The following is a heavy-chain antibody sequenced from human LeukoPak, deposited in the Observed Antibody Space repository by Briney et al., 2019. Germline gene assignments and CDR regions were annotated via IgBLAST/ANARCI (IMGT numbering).Heavy chain of an antibody. V-gene: IGHV1-69*13. Sequence: ASVKVSCKASGGTFSSYAISWVRQAPGQGLEWMGGIIPIFGTANYVQKFQGRVTITADESTSTAYMELSSLRSEDTAVYYCARAYGWELLYFDYWGRGTLVTVSS. D-gene: IGHD1-26*01. CDR3: ARAYGWELLYFDY. CDR1: GGTFSSYA. J-gene: IGHJ4*02. CDR2: IIPIFGTA.